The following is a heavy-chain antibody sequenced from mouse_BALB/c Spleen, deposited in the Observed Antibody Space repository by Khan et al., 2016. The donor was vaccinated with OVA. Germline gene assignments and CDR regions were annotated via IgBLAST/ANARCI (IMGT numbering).Heavy chain of an antibody. CDR1: GYTFTSFW. CDR2: IDPSKSET. CDR3: TRGGYGSPFAY. Sequence: QVQLQQSGPELVRPGASVKMSCKASGYTFTSFWINWVKQRPGQGLEWIGMIDPSKSETRLNQKFKDKAKLNVDKSSNTAYMQLSRLTSEDSAVYYCTRGGYGSPFAYWGQGTLVTVSA. J-gene: IGHJ3*01. D-gene: IGHD1-1*01. V-gene: IGHV1S127*01.